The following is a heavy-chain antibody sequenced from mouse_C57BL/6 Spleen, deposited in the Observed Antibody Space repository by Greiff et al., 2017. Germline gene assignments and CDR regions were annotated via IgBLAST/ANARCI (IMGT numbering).Heavy chain of an antibody. CDR2: VYPGSGST. CDR1: GYTFTSYW. Sequence: QVQLKQPGAELVKPGASVKMSCKASGYTFTSYWITWVKQRPGQGLEWIGDVYPGSGSTNYNEKFKSKATLTVDTSSSTAYMQLSSLTSEDSAVYYCALSTMVTTCAYWGQGTLVTVSA. J-gene: IGHJ3*01. V-gene: IGHV1-55*01. CDR3: ALSTMVTTCAY. D-gene: IGHD2-2*01.